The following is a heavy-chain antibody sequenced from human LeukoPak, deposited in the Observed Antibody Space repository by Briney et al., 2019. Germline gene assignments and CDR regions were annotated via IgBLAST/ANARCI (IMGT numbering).Heavy chain of an antibody. CDR1: GFTFDDYA. D-gene: IGHD4-11*01. J-gene: IGHJ4*02. CDR2: ICWNSGGI. Sequence: GGSLTLSCAASGFTFDDYAMHWVRHAPGKGLEWVSGICWNSGGIVYADSVKGRFTISRDNAKNSLSLQMNSLRAEDTALYYCVKLTTACFVDHWGQGTLVTVSS. V-gene: IGHV3-9*01. CDR3: VKLTTACFVDH.